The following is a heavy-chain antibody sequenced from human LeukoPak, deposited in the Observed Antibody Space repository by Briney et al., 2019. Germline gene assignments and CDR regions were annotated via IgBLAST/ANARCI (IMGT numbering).Heavy chain of an antibody. CDR3: AKDRAVAGSFDY. CDR2: ISYDGSNK. D-gene: IGHD6-19*01. V-gene: IGHV3-30*18. Sequence: GGSLRLSCAASGFTFSSYWMSWVRQAPGKGLEWVAVISYDGSNKYYADSVKGRFTISRDNSKNTLYLQMNSLRAEDTAVYYCAKDRAVAGSFDYWGQGTLVTVSS. CDR1: GFTFSSYW. J-gene: IGHJ4*02.